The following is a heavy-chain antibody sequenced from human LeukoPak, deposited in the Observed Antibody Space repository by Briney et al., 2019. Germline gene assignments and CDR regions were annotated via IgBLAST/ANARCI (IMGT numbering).Heavy chain of an antibody. Sequence: PSETLSLTCTVSGGSISSSSYYWGWIRQPPGKGLEWIGSIYYSGSTYYNPSLKSRVTISVDTSKNQFSLKLSSVTAADTAVYYFASYYYDSSGYNFDYWGQGTLVTVSS. J-gene: IGHJ4*02. CDR1: GGSISSSSYY. D-gene: IGHD3-22*01. CDR3: ASYYYDSSGYNFDY. CDR2: IYYSGST. V-gene: IGHV4-39*01.